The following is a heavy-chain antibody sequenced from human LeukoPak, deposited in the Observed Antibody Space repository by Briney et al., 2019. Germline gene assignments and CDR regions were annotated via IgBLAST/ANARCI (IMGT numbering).Heavy chain of an antibody. J-gene: IGHJ4*02. Sequence: PSETLSLTCSVSGGSISNYYWSWIRQPPGKGLEWIGYIYYSGSTNYTPSLKSRVTISVDTSKNQFSLKLSSVTAADTAVYFCARERTSGREFDYWGQGTPVTVSS. CDR3: ARERTSGREFDY. V-gene: IGHV4-59*01. D-gene: IGHD1-26*01. CDR1: GGSISNYY. CDR2: IYYSGST.